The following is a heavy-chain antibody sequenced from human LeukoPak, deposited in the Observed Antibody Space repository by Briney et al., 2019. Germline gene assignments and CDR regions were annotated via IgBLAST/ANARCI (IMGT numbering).Heavy chain of an antibody. CDR2: INTNTGNP. D-gene: IGHD6-19*01. J-gene: IGHJ5*02. CDR1: GYTFTSYA. V-gene: IGHV7-4-1*02. CDR3: ARDLAVAGYNWFDP. Sequence: ASVKVSCKASGYTFTSYAMNWVRQAPGQGLEWMGWINTNTGNPTYAQGFTGRFVFSLGTSVSTAYLQISSLKAEDTAVYYCARDLAVAGYNWFDPWGQGTLVTVSS.